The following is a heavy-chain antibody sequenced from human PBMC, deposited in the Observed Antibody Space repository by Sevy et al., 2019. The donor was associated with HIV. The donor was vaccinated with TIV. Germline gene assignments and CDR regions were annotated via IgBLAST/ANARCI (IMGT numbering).Heavy chain of an antibody. CDR3: ARVAVSYCTNDCYHRFDY. CDR1: AFGSGHFP. D-gene: IGHD2-8*01. J-gene: IGHJ4*02. CDR2: ISFDGTYK. V-gene: IGHV3-30-3*01. Sequence: GGPLRPPCPFFAFGSGHFPSHWFGQAPGKGLGWVPLISFDGTYKYYADSVKGRFTISRDNSKNTLYLQMNSLRGNDTAVYYCARVAVSYCTNDCYHRFDYWGPGALVTVSS.